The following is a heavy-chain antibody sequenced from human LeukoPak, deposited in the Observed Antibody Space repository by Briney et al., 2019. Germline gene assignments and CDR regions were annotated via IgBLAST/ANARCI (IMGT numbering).Heavy chain of an antibody. V-gene: IGHV4-59*01. D-gene: IGHD5-12*01. CDR3: ARDRHETATYY. J-gene: IGHJ4*02. CDR2: IYYSGST. Sequence: SETLSLTCTVSGGSISSYYWSWIRQPPGKGLEWIGYIYYSGSTNYNPSLKSRVTISVDTSKNQFSLKLSSVTAADTAVYYCARDRHETATYYWGQGTLVTVSS. CDR1: GGSISSYY.